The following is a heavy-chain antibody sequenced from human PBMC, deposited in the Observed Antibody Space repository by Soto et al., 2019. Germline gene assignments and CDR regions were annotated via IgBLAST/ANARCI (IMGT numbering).Heavy chain of an antibody. Sequence: PGESLKISCKGSGYSFTSHWIGWVRQMPGKGLEWMGIIYPGDSDLRYSPSFQGQVTISVDKSISTAYLQWSNLKASDTAMYYCARLGLGSSSWYNWFDPWGQGTLVTVSS. CDR1: GYSFTSHW. D-gene: IGHD6-13*01. J-gene: IGHJ5*02. CDR3: ARLGLGSSSWYNWFDP. CDR2: IYPGDSDL. V-gene: IGHV5-51*01.